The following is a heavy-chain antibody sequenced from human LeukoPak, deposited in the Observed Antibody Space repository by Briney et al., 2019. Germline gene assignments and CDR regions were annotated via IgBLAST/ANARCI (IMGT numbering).Heavy chain of an antibody. CDR3: AGTYCGGDCYSGTYYFDY. CDR2: VYYSGST. Sequence: SETLTLTCTVSGGSISSTTYYWGWIRQPPGKGLEWIGSVYYSGSTYYNPSLKSRVTISVDTSENQFSLKLSSVTAADTAVYYCAGTYCGGDCYSGTYYFDYWGQGTLVTVSS. J-gene: IGHJ4*02. V-gene: IGHV4-39*01. D-gene: IGHD2-21*02. CDR1: GGSISSTTYY.